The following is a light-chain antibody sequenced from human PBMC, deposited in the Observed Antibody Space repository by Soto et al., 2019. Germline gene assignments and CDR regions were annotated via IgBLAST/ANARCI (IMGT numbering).Light chain of an antibody. CDR3: CSHAGL. CDR1: SSDVGSYDL. Sequence: QSALTQPASVSGSPGQSITISCTGTSSDVGSYDLVSWYQHHPGKAPRLIIYEGTERPSGVSNRFSGSKSGNTASLTISGLQAEDEADYYCCSHAGLFGTGTKVTVL. V-gene: IGLV2-23*01. CDR2: EGT. J-gene: IGLJ1*01.